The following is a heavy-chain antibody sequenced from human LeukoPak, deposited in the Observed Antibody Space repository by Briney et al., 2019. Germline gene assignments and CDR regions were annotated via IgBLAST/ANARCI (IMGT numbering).Heavy chain of an antibody. D-gene: IGHD1-26*01. Sequence: ASVKLSCKASGYTLTAYYMHWVRQAPGHGLEWMGWINPNGGVTNYAQKFQGRVTMTCDTSISTAYMELSSLKFDDTAVYYCARDPLVGATGGYFDYWGQGTLVTVSS. V-gene: IGHV1-2*02. CDR3: ARDPLVGATGGYFDY. CDR2: INPNGGVT. CDR1: GYTLTAYY. J-gene: IGHJ4*02.